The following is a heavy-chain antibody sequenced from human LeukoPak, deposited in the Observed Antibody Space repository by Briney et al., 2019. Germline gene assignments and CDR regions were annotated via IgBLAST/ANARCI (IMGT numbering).Heavy chain of an antibody. D-gene: IGHD3-22*01. CDR1: GGSISSYY. V-gene: IGHV4-59*12. Sequence: PSETLSLTCTVSGGSISSYYWSWIRQPPGKGLEWIGYIYYSGSTNYNPSLKSRVTISVDTSKNQFSLKLSSVTAADTAVYYCARDRAYDSSGYYGSLDYWGQGTLVTVSS. CDR3: ARDRAYDSSGYYGSLDY. J-gene: IGHJ4*02. CDR2: IYYSGST.